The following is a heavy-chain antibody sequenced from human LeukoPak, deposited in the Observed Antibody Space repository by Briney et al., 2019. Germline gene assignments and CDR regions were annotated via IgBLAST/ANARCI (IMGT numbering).Heavy chain of an antibody. CDR2: ISGSGTNS. Sequence: GGSLRLSCAASGFTFTSYAMSWVRQAPGKGLEWVSAISGSGTNSYYADSVKGRFTISRDNSKNTPYLQMNSLRAEDTAVYYCAKGSYYDSSGYYYFDYWGQGTLVTVSS. D-gene: IGHD3-22*01. V-gene: IGHV3-23*01. J-gene: IGHJ4*02. CDR1: GFTFTSYA. CDR3: AKGSYYDSSGYYYFDY.